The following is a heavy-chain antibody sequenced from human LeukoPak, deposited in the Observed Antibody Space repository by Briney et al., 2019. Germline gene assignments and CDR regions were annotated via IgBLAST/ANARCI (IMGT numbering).Heavy chain of an antibody. Sequence: AASVKVSCKASGYTFTSYDINWVRQATGQGLEWMGGIIPIFGTANYAQKFQGRVTITTDESTSTAYMELSSLRSEDTAVYYCASGEAVAGTRVLDYWGQGTLVTVSS. CDR2: IIPIFGTA. J-gene: IGHJ4*02. V-gene: IGHV1-69*05. CDR1: GYTFTSYD. CDR3: ASGEAVAGTRVLDY. D-gene: IGHD6-19*01.